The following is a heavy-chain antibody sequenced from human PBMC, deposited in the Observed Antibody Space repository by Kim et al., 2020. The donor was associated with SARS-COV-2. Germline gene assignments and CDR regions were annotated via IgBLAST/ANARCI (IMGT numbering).Heavy chain of an antibody. Sequence: GGSLRLSCAASGFTFSSYWMSWVRQAPGKGLEWVANIKQDGSEKYYVDSVKGRFTISRDNAKNSLYLQMNSLRAEDTAVYYCARTYYYDSSGYHFDYWGQGTLVTVSS. CDR1: GFTFSSYW. CDR2: IKQDGSEK. V-gene: IGHV3-7*01. D-gene: IGHD3-22*01. J-gene: IGHJ4*02. CDR3: ARTYYYDSSGYHFDY.